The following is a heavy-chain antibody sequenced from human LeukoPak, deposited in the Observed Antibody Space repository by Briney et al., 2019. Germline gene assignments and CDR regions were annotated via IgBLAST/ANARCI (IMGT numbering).Heavy chain of an antibody. CDR2: ISGSGGST. Sequence: GGSLRLSCAASGFTFSSYAMSWVRQAPGKGLEWVSAISGSGGSTYYADSVKGRFTISRDNSKNTLYLQMNSLRAEVTAVYYCAKGGSYYGSGSSDYWGQGTLVTVSS. D-gene: IGHD3-10*01. J-gene: IGHJ4*02. CDR1: GFTFSSYA. CDR3: AKGGSYYGSGSSDY. V-gene: IGHV3-23*01.